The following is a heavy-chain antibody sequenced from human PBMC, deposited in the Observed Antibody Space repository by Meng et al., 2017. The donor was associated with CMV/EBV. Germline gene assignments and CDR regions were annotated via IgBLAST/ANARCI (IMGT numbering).Heavy chain of an antibody. CDR3: ARDVYYYDSSGYYIDY. D-gene: IGHD3-22*01. CDR2: ISSSSSYI. Sequence: GESLKISCAASGFTFSSYSMNWVRQAPGKGLEWVSSISSSSSYIYYADSVKGRFTISRDNAKSSLYLQMNSLRAEDTAVYYCARDVYYYDSSGYYIDYWGQGTLVTVSS. CDR1: GFTFSSYS. V-gene: IGHV3-21*01. J-gene: IGHJ4*02.